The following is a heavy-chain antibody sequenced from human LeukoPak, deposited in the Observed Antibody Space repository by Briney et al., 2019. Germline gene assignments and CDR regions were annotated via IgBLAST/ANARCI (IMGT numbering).Heavy chain of an antibody. Sequence: ASVKVSCKASGGTFSSYAISWVRQAPGQGLEWMGGIIPIFGTANYAQKFQGRVTITAGESTSTAYMELSSLRSEDTAVYYCARASVGYSGYDYFDYWGQGTLVTVSS. J-gene: IGHJ4*02. V-gene: IGHV1-69*13. D-gene: IGHD5-12*01. CDR2: IIPIFGTA. CDR1: GGTFSSYA. CDR3: ARASVGYSGYDYFDY.